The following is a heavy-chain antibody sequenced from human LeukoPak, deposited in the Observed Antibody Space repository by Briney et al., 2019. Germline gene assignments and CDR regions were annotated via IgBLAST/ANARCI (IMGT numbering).Heavy chain of an antibody. J-gene: IGHJ4*02. CDR3: AKGYYYGSGPTDY. CDR1: GFTFDDYA. CDR2: ISWNSGSI. D-gene: IGHD3-10*01. Sequence: GRSLRLSCAASGFTFDDYAMHWVRQAPGKGLEWVSGISWNSGSIGYADSVKGRFTISRDNAKNSLYLQMNSLRAEDTALYYCAKGYYYGSGPTDYWGQGTLVTASS. V-gene: IGHV3-9*01.